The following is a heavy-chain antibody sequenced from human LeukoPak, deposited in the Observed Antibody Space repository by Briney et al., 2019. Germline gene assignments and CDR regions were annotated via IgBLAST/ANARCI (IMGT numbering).Heavy chain of an antibody. Sequence: GGSLRLSCAASGFTFSSYEMNWVRQAPGKGLEWVSYISSSGSSIYYADSVKGRFTISRDNAKNSLYLQMNSLRAEDTAVYYCAKDHTIVGATSFDCWGQGTLVTVSS. CDR2: ISSSGSSI. CDR3: AKDHTIVGATSFDC. D-gene: IGHD1-26*01. V-gene: IGHV3-48*03. CDR1: GFTFSSYE. J-gene: IGHJ4*02.